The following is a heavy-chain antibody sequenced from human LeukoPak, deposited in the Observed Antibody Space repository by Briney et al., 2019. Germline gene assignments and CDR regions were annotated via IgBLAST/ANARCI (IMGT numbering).Heavy chain of an antibody. Sequence: GGSLRLSCTASGFTFSDYAMNWIRQAPGKGLEWVSTISHSAHGIFYTDSVKGRFTISRDNSNNTVYLQMNSLRADDTALYYCAREEERFASWGYFKYWGQGALVTVSS. CDR1: GFTFSDYA. CDR2: ISHSAHGI. CDR3: AREEERFASWGYFKY. J-gene: IGHJ4*02. V-gene: IGHV3-23*01. D-gene: IGHD3-10*01.